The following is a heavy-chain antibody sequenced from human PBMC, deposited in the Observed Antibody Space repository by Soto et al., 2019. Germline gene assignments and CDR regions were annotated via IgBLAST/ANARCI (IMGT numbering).Heavy chain of an antibody. J-gene: IGHJ5*02. Sequence: QVQLVQSGADVRKPGASVRVSCKATGYSFTRHDINWLRQAAGQGLEWMGWMNPNSVNAVYAQKFQGIFTMTRNTSITTAYIEVTSLKSEDTAVYFCARGAYNDYSHWFDPWGQGTLVTVSS. CDR1: GYSFTRHD. CDR3: ARGAYNDYSHWFDP. V-gene: IGHV1-8*01. CDR2: MNPNSVNA. D-gene: IGHD4-4*01.